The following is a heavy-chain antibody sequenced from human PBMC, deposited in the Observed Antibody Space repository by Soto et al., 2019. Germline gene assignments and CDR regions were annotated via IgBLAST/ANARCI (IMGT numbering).Heavy chain of an antibody. Sequence: EVQLVESGGGLVQPGRSLRLSCAASGFTFDDYAMHWVRQAPGKGLEWVSGISWNSGSIGYADSVKGRFTISRDNAKNSLYLQMNSLRAEDTALYSCAKGSGYSYGYFGAGYYFDYWGQGTLVTVSS. CDR3: AKGSGYSYGYFGAGYYFDY. CDR2: ISWNSGSI. CDR1: GFTFDDYA. V-gene: IGHV3-9*01. D-gene: IGHD5-18*01. J-gene: IGHJ4*02.